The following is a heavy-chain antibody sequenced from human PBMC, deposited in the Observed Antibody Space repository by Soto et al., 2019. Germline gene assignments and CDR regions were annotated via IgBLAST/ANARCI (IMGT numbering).Heavy chain of an antibody. J-gene: IGHJ4*02. V-gene: IGHV4-30-4*01. Sequence: SETLSLTCTVSGGSISSGDYYWSWIRQPPGKGLEWIGCIYYSGSTYYNPSLKSRVTISVDTSKNQFSLKLSSVTAADTAVYYCARNMITFGGVIASYFDYWGQGTLVTVSS. D-gene: IGHD3-16*02. CDR2: IYYSGST. CDR1: GGSISSGDYY. CDR3: ARNMITFGGVIASYFDY.